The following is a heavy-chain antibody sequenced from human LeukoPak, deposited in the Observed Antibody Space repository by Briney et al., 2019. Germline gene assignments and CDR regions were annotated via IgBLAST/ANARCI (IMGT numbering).Heavy chain of an antibody. CDR2: IVVGSGNT. D-gene: IGHD2-2*02. CDR1: GFTFTSSA. Sequence: TSVKVSCKASGFTFTSSAVQWVRQARGQRLEWIGWIVVGSGNTNYAQKFQERVTITRDMSTSTAYMELSSLRSEDTAVYYCARGLYRYGRSTFDYWGQGTLVTVSS. J-gene: IGHJ4*02. CDR3: ARGLYRYGRSTFDY. V-gene: IGHV1-58*01.